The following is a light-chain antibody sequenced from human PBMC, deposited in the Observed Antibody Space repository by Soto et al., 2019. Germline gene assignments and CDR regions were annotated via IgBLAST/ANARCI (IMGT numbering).Light chain of an antibody. CDR3: QHYYGTLWT. Sequence: DIVMTQSPDSLAVSLGERATINCKSSQSLLYSSNTKNYLAWYQHKPGQPPKLLIYWASTRQSGVPDRFSGSGSGTDFTLTISSLQAEDAAVYYCQHYYGTLWTFGQGTKVEIK. J-gene: IGKJ1*01. V-gene: IGKV4-1*01. CDR1: QSLLYSSNTKNY. CDR2: WAS.